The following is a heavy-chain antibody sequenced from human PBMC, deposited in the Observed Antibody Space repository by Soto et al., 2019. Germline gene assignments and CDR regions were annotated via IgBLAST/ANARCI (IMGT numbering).Heavy chain of an antibody. J-gene: IGHJ5*02. CDR3: ARDRSSSSFNWFDP. V-gene: IGHV1-2*04. CDR2: INPNSGGT. CDR1: GYTFTGYY. Sequence: QVQLVQSGAEVKKPGASVKVSCKASGYTFTGYYMHWVRQAPGQGLEWMGWINPNSGGTNYAQKFQGWVTMTRDTSISTAYMELSRLRSDDTAVYYCARDRSSSSFNWFDPWCQGTLVTVSS. D-gene: IGHD2-2*01.